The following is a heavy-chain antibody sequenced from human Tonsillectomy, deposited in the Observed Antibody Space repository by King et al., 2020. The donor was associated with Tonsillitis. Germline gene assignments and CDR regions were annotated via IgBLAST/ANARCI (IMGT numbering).Heavy chain of an antibody. CDR3: ARVHLPAAIGYYGMDV. J-gene: IGHJ6*02. V-gene: IGHV3-21*01. Sequence: VQLVESGGGLVKPGGSLRLSCAASGFTFSSYSMNWVRQAPGKGLEWVSSISSSSSYIYYADSVKGRFTISRDNAKNSLYLQMNSLRAEDTAVYYRARVHLPAAIGYYGMDVWGQGTTVTVSS. D-gene: IGHD2-2*02. CDR2: ISSSSSYI. CDR1: GFTFSSYS.